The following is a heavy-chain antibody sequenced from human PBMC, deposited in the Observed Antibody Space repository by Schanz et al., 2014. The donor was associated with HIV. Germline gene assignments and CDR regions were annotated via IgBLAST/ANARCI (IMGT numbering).Heavy chain of an antibody. V-gene: IGHV3-30-3*01. CDR2: ISFDGSNK. Sequence: QVQMVESGGGVVQPGRSLRLSCAASGFTLSNSAMHWVRQAPGKGLEWVAIISFDGSNKYYADPVKGRFTISRDNSKNTLYLQRNSLRVEDTAVYYCARDVSHDSSGHYSDYYYGMDVWGQGTTVTVSS. CDR3: ARDVSHDSSGHYSDYYYGMDV. CDR1: GFTLSNSA. J-gene: IGHJ6*02. D-gene: IGHD3-22*01.